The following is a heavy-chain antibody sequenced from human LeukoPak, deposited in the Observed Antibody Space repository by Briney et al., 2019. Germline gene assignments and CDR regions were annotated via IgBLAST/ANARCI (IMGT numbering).Heavy chain of an antibody. V-gene: IGHV3-7*01. Sequence: GGSLRLSCAASGFTFNNYWMSWVRQAPGKGLEWVANIKEDGSVKYYVDSMKGRFTISRDNAKNSLYLQMGSLRVEDTAMYYCARIGYSSSSTDYWGQGTLVTVSS. J-gene: IGHJ4*02. D-gene: IGHD6-6*01. CDR1: GFTFNNYW. CDR2: IKEDGSVK. CDR3: ARIGYSSSSTDY.